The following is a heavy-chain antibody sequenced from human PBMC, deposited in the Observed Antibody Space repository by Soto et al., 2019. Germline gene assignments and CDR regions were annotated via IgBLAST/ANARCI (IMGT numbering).Heavy chain of an antibody. J-gene: IGHJ4*02. V-gene: IGHV4-59*01. CDR2: VYYDGST. CDR3: VSYDRQSGRYSLDY. D-gene: IGHD3-10*01. CDR1: GDSFSYYY. Sequence: QVQLQESGPGLVKPSETLSLTCTVSGDSFSYYYWSWIRQPPGKALEWIGYVYYDGSTNYNPSLESRVTISIDTSKNQFSLKLSSVIAADTALYYCVSYDRQSGRYSLDYWGQGTLVTVSS.